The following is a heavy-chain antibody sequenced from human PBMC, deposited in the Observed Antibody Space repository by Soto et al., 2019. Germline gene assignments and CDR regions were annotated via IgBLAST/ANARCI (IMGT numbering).Heavy chain of an antibody. D-gene: IGHD1-26*01. CDR1: GGSISSSNYY. Sequence: SETLSLTCTVSGGSISSSNYYWAWIRQPPGKGLEWIGNIYYTEGTYYNPSLKSRVTISVDTSKNQVSLKLFSVTAADTAVYSCVRDAKWELLFDYWGQGALVTVSS. V-gene: IGHV4-39*02. J-gene: IGHJ4*02. CDR2: IYYTEGT. CDR3: VRDAKWELLFDY.